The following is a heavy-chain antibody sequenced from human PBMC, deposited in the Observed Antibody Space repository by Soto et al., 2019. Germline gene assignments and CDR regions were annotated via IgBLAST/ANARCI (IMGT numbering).Heavy chain of an antibody. Sequence: PGGSLRLSCAASGFTLSSYSMNWVRQAPGKGLEWVSSISSSSTYIYYADSVKGRFTISRDNAKNSVYLQMNSLRAEDTAVYYCARGSRDSDPGSRIFDFWGRGTLVTVSS. V-gene: IGHV3-21*01. CDR1: GFTLSSYS. J-gene: IGHJ4*02. D-gene: IGHD3-10*01. CDR3: ARGSRDSDPGSRIFDF. CDR2: ISSSSTYI.